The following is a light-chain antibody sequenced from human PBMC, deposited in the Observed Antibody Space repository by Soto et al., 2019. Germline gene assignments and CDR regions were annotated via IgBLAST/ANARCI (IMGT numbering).Light chain of an antibody. J-gene: IGKJ5*01. CDR2: LGS. CDR1: HSLLHSNGYNY. Sequence: DIVMTQSPLSLPVTPGEPASISCRSSHSLLHSNGYNYLDWYLQKPGQSPQLLIYLGSNRASGVPDRFSGSGSGTDFTLKISRVEAEDVGVYYCMQALQTPNTFGQGTRREIK. CDR3: MQALQTPNT. V-gene: IGKV2-28*01.